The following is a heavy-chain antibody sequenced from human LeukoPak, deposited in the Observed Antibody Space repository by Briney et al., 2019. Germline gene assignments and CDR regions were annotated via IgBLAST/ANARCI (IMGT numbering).Heavy chain of an antibody. D-gene: IGHD2-2*01. CDR3: AKDRRSGYQLPGDY. CDR2: ISYDGSNK. J-gene: IGHJ4*02. CDR1: GFTFSSYG. V-gene: IGHV3-30*18. Sequence: GGSLRLSCAASGFTFSSYGMHWVRQAPGKGLEWVAVISYDGSNKYYADSVKGRFTISRDNSKNTLYLQMNSLGAEDTAVYYCAKDRRSGYQLPGDYWGQGTLVTVSS.